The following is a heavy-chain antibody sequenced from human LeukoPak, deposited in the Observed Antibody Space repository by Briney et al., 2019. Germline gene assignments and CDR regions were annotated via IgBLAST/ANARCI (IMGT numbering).Heavy chain of an antibody. V-gene: IGHV3-30*04. J-gene: IGHJ6*03. D-gene: IGHD5-12*01. CDR2: ISYDGSDK. CDR1: AFTFNSYT. Sequence: GGSLRLSCAASAFTFNSYTMHWVRQAPGKGLEWVALISYDGSDKYYADSVKGRFTISRDNSKNTLYLQMNSLRAEDTAVYYCARDLGSGYDYYYYYMDVWGKGTTVTVSS. CDR3: ARDLGSGYDYYYYYMDV.